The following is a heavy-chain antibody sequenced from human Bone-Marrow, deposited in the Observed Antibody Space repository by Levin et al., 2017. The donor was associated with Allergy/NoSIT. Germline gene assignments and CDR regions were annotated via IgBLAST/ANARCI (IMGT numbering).Heavy chain of an antibody. CDR2: IYPGDSDT. V-gene: IGHV5-51*01. D-gene: IGHD2-15*01. J-gene: IGHJ4*02. CDR1: GYRFSSYW. Sequence: GESLKISCKASGYRFSSYWITWVRQMPGKGLEWMGVIYPGDSDTKYSPSFEGQVTISVDRSISTAYFQWTSLRPSDTAMYFCARRESFYSDDGYSYFLDYWGQGTLVTVSS. CDR3: ARRESFYSDDGYSYFLDY.